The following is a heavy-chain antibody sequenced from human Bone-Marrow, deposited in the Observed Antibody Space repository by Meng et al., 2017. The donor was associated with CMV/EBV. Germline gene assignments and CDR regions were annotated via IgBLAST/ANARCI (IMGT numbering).Heavy chain of an antibody. Sequence: ASVKVSCKASGYTFTGYYIHWVRQAPGQGLEWMGWINPNIGRTNYAQKFQGGVTMTRDTSISTAYMELSRLRSEGAAGYYCARDEGGSTNIVWGQGTMVTVSS. D-gene: IGHD2-8*01. CDR2: INPNIGRT. CDR1: GYTFTGYY. CDR3: ARDEGGSTNIV. V-gene: IGHV1-2*02. J-gene: IGHJ4*02.